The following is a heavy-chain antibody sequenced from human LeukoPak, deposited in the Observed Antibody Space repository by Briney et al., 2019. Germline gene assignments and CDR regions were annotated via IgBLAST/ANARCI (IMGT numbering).Heavy chain of an antibody. D-gene: IGHD3-3*01. CDR1: GGSISSSSYY. CDR3: ARLLGAGYDFWSGYLFDY. CDR2: IYYSGST. Sequence: SETLSLTCTVSGGSISSSSYYWGWIRQPPGKGLEWIGSIYYSGSTYYNPSLKSRVTISVDTSKNQFSLKLSSVTAADTAVYYCARLLGAGYDFWSGYLFDYWGQGTLVTVSS. V-gene: IGHV4-39*01. J-gene: IGHJ4*02.